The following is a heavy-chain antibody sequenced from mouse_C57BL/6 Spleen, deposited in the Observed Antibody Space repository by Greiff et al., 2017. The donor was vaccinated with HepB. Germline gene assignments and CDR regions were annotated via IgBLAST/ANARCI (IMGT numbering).Heavy chain of an antibody. CDR1: GYTFTDYE. CDR3: TRNSPYYNAMDY. CDR2: IDPETGGT. V-gene: IGHV1-15*01. D-gene: IGHD2-12*01. Sequence: QVQLQQSGAELVRPGASVTLSCKASGYTFTDYEMHWVKQTPVHGLEWIGAIDPETGGTAYNQKFKGKAILTADKSSSTAYMELRSLTSEDSAVYYCTRNSPYYNAMDYWGKGTSVTVSS. J-gene: IGHJ4*01.